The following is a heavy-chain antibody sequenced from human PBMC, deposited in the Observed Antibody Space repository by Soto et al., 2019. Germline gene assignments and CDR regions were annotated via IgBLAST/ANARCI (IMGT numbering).Heavy chain of an antibody. CDR1: GYTFTSYY. CDR2: INPSGGST. D-gene: IGHD3-3*01. J-gene: IGHJ6*02. CDR3: ARFLWSGSPHYYYYGMDV. V-gene: IGHV1-46*01. Sequence: GASVKVFCKASGYTFTSYYMHWVRQAPGQGLEWMGIINPSGGSTSYAQKFQGRVTMTRDTSTSTVYMELSSLRSEDTAVYYCARFLWSGSPHYYYYGMDVWGQGTTVTVSS.